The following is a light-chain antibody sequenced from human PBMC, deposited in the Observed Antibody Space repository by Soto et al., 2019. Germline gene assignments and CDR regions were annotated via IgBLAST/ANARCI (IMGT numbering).Light chain of an antibody. CDR2: AAS. CDR1: ESISRH. J-gene: IGKJ5*01. V-gene: IGKV1-39*01. CDR3: QQSYSTLSIT. Sequence: DIQMTQSPSSLSASVGDRVSITCRASESISRHLNWYQQKPGKAPKLLIYAASSLQNGVPSRFSGSGSGTDFTLTISNLQPEDFATYYCQQSYSTLSITFGQGTRLEIK.